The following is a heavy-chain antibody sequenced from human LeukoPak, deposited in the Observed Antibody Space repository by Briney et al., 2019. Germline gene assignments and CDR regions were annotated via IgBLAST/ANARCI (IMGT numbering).Heavy chain of an antibody. Sequence: SETLSLTCTVSGGSISDYYWNWIRQPPGKGLEWIGYMYYSGSTTCNPSLKSRVTISVDTSKNQFSLKLSSVTAADTAVYYCARLRYTYGPFDYWGQGILVTVSS. CDR3: ARLRYTYGPFDY. CDR2: MYYSGST. J-gene: IGHJ4*02. CDR1: GGSISDYY. D-gene: IGHD5-18*01. V-gene: IGHV4-59*08.